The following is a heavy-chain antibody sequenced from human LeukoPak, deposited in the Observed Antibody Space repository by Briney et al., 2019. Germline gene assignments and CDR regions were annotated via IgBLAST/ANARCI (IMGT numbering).Heavy chain of an antibody. V-gene: IGHV4-34*01. J-gene: IGHJ4*02. CDR2: INHSGST. Sequence: PSETLSLTCAVYGGSFSGYYWSWIRQPPGKGLEWIGEINHSGSTNYNPSLKSRVTISVDTSKNQFSLKLSSVTAADTAVYYCARHRISAFDYWGQGTLVTVSS. CDR3: ARHRISAFDY. CDR1: GGSFSGYY.